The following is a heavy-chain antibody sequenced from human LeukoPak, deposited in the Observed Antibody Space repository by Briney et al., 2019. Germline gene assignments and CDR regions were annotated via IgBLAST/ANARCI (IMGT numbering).Heavy chain of an antibody. CDR1: GGSISSGGYY. Sequence: SETLSLTCTVSGGSISSGGYYWSWIRQHPGKGLEWIGYIYYSGSTYYNPSLKSRVTISVDTSKNQFSLMLRSVTAADTAMYYCARKYSSGRNPCDAFDMWGQGTMVTVSS. CDR2: IYYSGST. CDR3: ARKYSSGRNPCDAFDM. D-gene: IGHD6-19*01. V-gene: IGHV4-31*03. J-gene: IGHJ3*02.